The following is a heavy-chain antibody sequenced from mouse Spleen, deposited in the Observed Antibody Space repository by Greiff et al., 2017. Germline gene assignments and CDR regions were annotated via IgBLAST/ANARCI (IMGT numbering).Heavy chain of an antibody. Sequence: ESGPGLVKPSQSLSLTCSVTDYSITSGFFWNWIRQFPGNKLEWMGYISYDGSNNYNPSLKDRISITRDTSKNQFFLKLNSVTTEDTATYYCAKDYSNYGRWFAYWGQGTLVTVSA. CDR2: ISYDGSN. J-gene: IGHJ3*01. CDR1: DYSITSGFF. V-gene: IGHV3-6*01. CDR3: AKDYSNYGRWFAY. D-gene: IGHD2-5*01.